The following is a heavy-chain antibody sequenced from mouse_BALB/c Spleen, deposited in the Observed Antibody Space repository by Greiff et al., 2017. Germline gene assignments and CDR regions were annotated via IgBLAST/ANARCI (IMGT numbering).Heavy chain of an antibody. J-gene: IGHJ2*01. Sequence: QVQLQQSAAELARPGASVKMSCKASGYTFTSYTMHWVKQRPGQGLEWIGYINPSSGYTEYNQKFKDKTTLTADKSSSTAYMQLSSLTSEDSAVYYCAKFYYRYDGYYFDYWGQGTTLTVSS. CDR3: AKFYYRYDGYYFDY. V-gene: IGHV1-4*02. CDR1: GYTFTSYT. D-gene: IGHD2-14*01. CDR2: INPSSGYT.